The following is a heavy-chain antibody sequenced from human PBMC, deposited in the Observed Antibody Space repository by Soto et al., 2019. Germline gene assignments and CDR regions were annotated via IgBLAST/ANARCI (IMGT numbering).Heavy chain of an antibody. CDR3: ARHTEKRHTAMVSYLFPSDEYYYYGMDV. CDR2: IYPGDSDT. V-gene: IGHV5-51*01. CDR1: GYSFTSYW. D-gene: IGHD5-18*01. Sequence: LGESLKISCNGSGYSFTSYWIGWVRQMPGKGLEWMGIIYPGDSDTRYSPSFQGQVTISADKSISTAYLQWSSLKASDTAMYYCARHTEKRHTAMVSYLFPSDEYYYYGMDVWGQGTTVTVSS. J-gene: IGHJ6*02.